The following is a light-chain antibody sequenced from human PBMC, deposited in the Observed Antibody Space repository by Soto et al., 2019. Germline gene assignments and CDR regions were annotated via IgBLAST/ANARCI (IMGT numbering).Light chain of an antibody. J-gene: IGKJ1*01. CDR1: QSINNR. CDR3: QQYNTYPWT. V-gene: IGKV1-5*03. CDR2: KAS. Sequence: DIQMTQSPSTLSASVGDRVTITCRASQSINNRLVWYQQKPGIAPLLLIYKASSLQSGVPSRFSGSGSGTEFNFTISSLQPADFATYYCQQYNTYPWTFGHGTKVEI.